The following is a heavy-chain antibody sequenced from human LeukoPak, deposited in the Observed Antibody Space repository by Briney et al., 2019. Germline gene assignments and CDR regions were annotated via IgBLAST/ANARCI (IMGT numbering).Heavy chain of an antibody. CDR3: AREEYSYGYGAFDI. CDR1: GFTFSSYA. D-gene: IGHD5-18*01. CDR2: ISYDGSKE. V-gene: IGHV3-30-3*01. Sequence: GGSLRLSCAVSGFTFSSYAMHWVRQVPGKGLEWVTVISYDGSKEYYADSVKGRFTISRDNSKNTLYLQMSSLRAEDTAVYYCAREEYSYGYGAFDIWGQGTVVTVSS. J-gene: IGHJ3*02.